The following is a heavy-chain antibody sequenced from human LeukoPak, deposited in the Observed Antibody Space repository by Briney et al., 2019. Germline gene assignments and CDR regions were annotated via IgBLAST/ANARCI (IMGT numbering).Heavy chain of an antibody. CDR3: MGAHGY. V-gene: IGHV3-7*01. Sequence: GGSLRPSCAASGFSKSSYWMNWLRQSPGKGLEWVANVKQDGSEKYYVDSVKGRFTISRDNAKNLLFLQMNSLRVDDTAVYYCMGAHGYWGQGTLVTVSS. J-gene: IGHJ4*02. CDR2: VKQDGSEK. CDR1: GFSKSSYW.